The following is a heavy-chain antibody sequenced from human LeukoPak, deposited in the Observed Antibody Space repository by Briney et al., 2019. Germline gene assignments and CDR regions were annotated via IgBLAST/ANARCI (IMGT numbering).Heavy chain of an antibody. CDR1: GGSISSGSYC. D-gene: IGHD3-9*01. V-gene: IGHV4-61*02. CDR3: ARHHDILTGYVDY. CDR2: IYSNGST. J-gene: IGHJ4*02. Sequence: SETLSLTCTVSGGSISSGSYCWSWIRQPAGKGLEWIGRIYSNGSTNHKSSLKSRVTMSVDASKNQVSLNLSSVTAADTAVYCCARHHDILTGYVDYWGQGTLVTVSS.